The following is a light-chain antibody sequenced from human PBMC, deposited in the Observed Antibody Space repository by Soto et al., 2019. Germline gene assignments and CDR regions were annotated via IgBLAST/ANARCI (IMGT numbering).Light chain of an antibody. Sequence: DIQMTQSPSSLSASVGDRVTITCRASQSISSYLNWYQQKPGKAPKLLIYAASSLQSGVPSRFSGSGSGTDFTLTISSLQPEYFATYYCQQSYSTPRGTFGQGTKVEIK. CDR2: AAS. V-gene: IGKV1-39*01. CDR3: QQSYSTPRGT. CDR1: QSISSY. J-gene: IGKJ1*01.